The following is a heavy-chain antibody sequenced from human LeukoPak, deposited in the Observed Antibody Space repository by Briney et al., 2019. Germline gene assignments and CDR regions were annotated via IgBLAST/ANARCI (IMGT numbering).Heavy chain of an antibody. V-gene: IGHV1-2*02. J-gene: IGHJ4*02. CDR3: ARAEIAVAGEPYFDY. CDR1: GYTFTGYY. D-gene: IGHD6-19*01. Sequence: ASVKVSCKASGYTFTGYYMHWVRQAPGQGLEWMGWNNPNSGGTNYAQKFQGRVTMTRDTSISTAYMEPSRLRSDDTAVYYCARAEIAVAGEPYFDYWGQGTLVTVSS. CDR2: NNPNSGGT.